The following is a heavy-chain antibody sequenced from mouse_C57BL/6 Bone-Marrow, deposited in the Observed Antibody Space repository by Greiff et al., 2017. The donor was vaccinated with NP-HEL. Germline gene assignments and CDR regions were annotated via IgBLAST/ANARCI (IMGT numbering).Heavy chain of an antibody. CDR1: GYTFTSYW. Sequence: QVQLQQPGAELVMPGASVKLSCKASGYTFTSYWMHWVKQRPGQGLEWIGEIDPSDSYPNYNQKFKGKSTLTVDKSSSTAYMQLSSLTSEDSAVYYCARSCFFDYWGQGTTLTVSS. V-gene: IGHV1-69*01. J-gene: IGHJ2*01. CDR3: ARSCFFDY. CDR2: IDPSDSYP.